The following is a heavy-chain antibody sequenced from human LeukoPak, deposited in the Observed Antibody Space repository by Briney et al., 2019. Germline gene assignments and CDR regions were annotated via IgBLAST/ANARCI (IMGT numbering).Heavy chain of an antibody. D-gene: IGHD3-16*01. CDR2: ISSGSTYI. J-gene: IGHJ4*02. CDR3: ARGGLAGHFDY. V-gene: IGHV3-21*01. Sequence: GGSLRLSCAASEFTFSTYSMNWVRQAPGKGLEWVSSISSGSTYIYYADSVKGRFTISRDNAKNSLYLQMNSLRAEDTAVYYCARGGLAGHFDYWGQGTLVTVSS. CDR1: EFTFSTYS.